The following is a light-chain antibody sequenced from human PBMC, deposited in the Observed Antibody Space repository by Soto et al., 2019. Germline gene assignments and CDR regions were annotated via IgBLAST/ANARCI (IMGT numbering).Light chain of an antibody. Sequence: QSALTQPPSASGSPGQSVTISYTGTSSDIGYYKYVSWYQQHPGKAPKLIIYEVIKRPSRVPERFSGSQSGNTASLTVSGLPDEDEADYYCSSYAGNNLWVFGTGTKVTVL. V-gene: IGLV2-8*01. CDR2: EVI. J-gene: IGLJ1*01. CDR3: SSYAGNNLWV. CDR1: SSDIGYYKY.